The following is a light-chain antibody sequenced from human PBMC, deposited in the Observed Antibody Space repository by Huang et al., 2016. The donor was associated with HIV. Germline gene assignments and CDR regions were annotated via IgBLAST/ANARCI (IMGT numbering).Light chain of an antibody. Sequence: IVLTQSPATLSRYPGERVTLSCRASQSVGNYIAWYQQHPGQSPKLLVYDTSSRAPGTPVRFSGSGSGTDFTLTISSLESEDFAVYYCQQRSSGVTFGGGTKVQVK. CDR2: DTS. V-gene: IGKV3-11*01. CDR3: QQRSSGVT. J-gene: IGKJ4*01. CDR1: QSVGNY.